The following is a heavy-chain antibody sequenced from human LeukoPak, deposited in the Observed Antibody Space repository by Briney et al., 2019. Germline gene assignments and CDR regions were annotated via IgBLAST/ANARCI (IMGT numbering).Heavy chain of an antibody. CDR2: IKRQSEGWTK. CDR1: GFTFSEGW. D-gene: IGHD1-14*01. V-gene: IGHV3-15*01. Sequence: GGSLRLSCAASGFTFSEGWMNWVRQTPGKRLEWIARIKRQSEGWTKDYAAPVKGRFTISRDDSKSTVYLQMNSLEIEDTAVYYCSRNADHDWWGQGTLVTVSS. CDR3: SRNADHDW. J-gene: IGHJ4*02.